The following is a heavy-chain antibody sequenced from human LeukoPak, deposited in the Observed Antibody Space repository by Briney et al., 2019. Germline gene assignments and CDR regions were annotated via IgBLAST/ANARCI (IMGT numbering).Heavy chain of an antibody. CDR1: GYSISSGYY. D-gene: IGHD3-22*01. CDR3: ARPGGYYDPFDN. V-gene: IGHV4-61*02. CDR2: IYTSGST. J-gene: IGHJ4*02. Sequence: SETLSLTCTVSGYSISSGYYWSWIRQPAGKGLEWIGRIYTSGSTNYNPSLKSRVTISVDTSKNQFSLKLTSVTAADTAVYYCARPGGYYDPFDNWGRGILVTVSS.